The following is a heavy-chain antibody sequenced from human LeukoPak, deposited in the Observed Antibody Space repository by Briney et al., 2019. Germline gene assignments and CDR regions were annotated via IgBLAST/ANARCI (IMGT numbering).Heavy chain of an antibody. Sequence: ASVKVSCKASGGTFSSYAISWVRQAPGQGLEWMGGIIPIFGTANYAQKFQGRVTITTDESTSTAYVELSSLRSEDTAVYYCAKVLSVAYYFDYWGQGTLVTVSS. D-gene: IGHD2-15*01. V-gene: IGHV1-69*05. CDR2: IIPIFGTA. J-gene: IGHJ4*02. CDR3: AKVLSVAYYFDY. CDR1: GGTFSSYA.